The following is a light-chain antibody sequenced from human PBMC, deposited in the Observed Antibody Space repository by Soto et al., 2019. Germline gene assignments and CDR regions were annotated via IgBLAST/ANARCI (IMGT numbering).Light chain of an antibody. CDR3: SSYTSSSTRV. V-gene: IGLV2-14*01. CDR1: SSDVGGYNY. CDR2: DVS. Sequence: QSVLTKPASVSGSPGQSITISCTGTSSDVGGYNYVSWYQQHPGKAPKLMIYDVSNRPSGVSNRFSGSKSGNTASLTISGLRAEDEADYYCSSYTSSSTRVFGTGTKVTVL. J-gene: IGLJ1*01.